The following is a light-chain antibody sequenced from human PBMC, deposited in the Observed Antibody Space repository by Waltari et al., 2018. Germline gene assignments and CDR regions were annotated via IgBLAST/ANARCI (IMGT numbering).Light chain of an antibody. Sequence: QSGLTQPASVSGSPGQSITISCTGTSSDVGNYNLVSWYQQYPGKAPKLMVYEVTNRASPVSDRFSASKSGNTASLTICGLQSEDEADYYCCSYAGFGISVFGSGTKFTVL. CDR3: CSYAGFGISV. J-gene: IGLJ1*01. CDR1: SSDVGNYNL. V-gene: IGLV2-23*02. CDR2: EVT.